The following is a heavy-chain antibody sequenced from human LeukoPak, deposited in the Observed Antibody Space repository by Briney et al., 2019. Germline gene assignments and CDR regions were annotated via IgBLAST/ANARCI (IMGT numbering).Heavy chain of an antibody. V-gene: IGHV1-46*03. Sequence: ASVKVSCKASGYTFTSYYMHWVRQAPGQGLEWMGIINPSGGSTSYAQKFQGRVTMTRDTYTSTVYMELSSLRSEDTAVYYCARAPVRRYDILTGYFRAFDIWGQGTMVTVSS. CDR3: ARAPVRRYDILTGYFRAFDI. CDR1: GYTFTSYY. D-gene: IGHD3-9*01. J-gene: IGHJ3*02. CDR2: INPSGGST.